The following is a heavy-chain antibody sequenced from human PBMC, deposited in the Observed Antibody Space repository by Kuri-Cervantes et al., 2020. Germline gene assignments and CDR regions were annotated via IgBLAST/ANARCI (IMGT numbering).Heavy chain of an antibody. J-gene: IGHJ6*02. CDR2: IIPIFGTA. V-gene: IGHV1-69*13. D-gene: IGHD3-10*01. CDR3: ARYREITMVRGVIITGSYYYYGMDV. CDR1: GGTFSSYA. Sequence: SVKVSCKASGGTFSSYAISWVRQAPGQGLEWMGGIIPIFGTANYAQKFQGRVTITADESTSTAYMELSSLRSEDTAVYYCARYREITMVRGVIITGSYYYYGMDVWGQRTTVTVSS.